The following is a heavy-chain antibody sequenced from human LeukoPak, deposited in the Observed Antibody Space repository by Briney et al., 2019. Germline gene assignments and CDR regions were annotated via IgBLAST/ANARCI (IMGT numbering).Heavy chain of an antibody. J-gene: IGHJ4*02. CDR3: ARDEVVPSITFDY. D-gene: IGHD2-21*01. V-gene: IGHV3-21*01. Sequence: GGSLRLSCAASGFTFSSYSMNWVRQAPGKGLEWVSSISSSSSYIYYADSVKGRFTISRDNAKNSLYLQMNRLRAEDTAVYYCARDEVVPSITFDYWGQGTLVTVSS. CDR1: GFTFSSYS. CDR2: ISSSSSYI.